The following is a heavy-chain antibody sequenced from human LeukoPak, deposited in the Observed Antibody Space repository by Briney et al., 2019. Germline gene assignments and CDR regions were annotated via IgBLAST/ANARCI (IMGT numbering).Heavy chain of an antibody. D-gene: IGHD3-22*01. J-gene: IGHJ4*02. Sequence: SQTLSLTCALSGDIVSSNSAAWNWIRQSPSRGLEWLGRTYYRSKWYNDYAVSVKSRITINPDTSKNQFSLQLNSVTPEDTAVYYCARDTGGYYDSSGYYDYWGQGTLVTVSS. CDR2: TYYRSKWYN. CDR3: ARDTGGYYDSSGYYDY. V-gene: IGHV6-1*01. CDR1: GDIVSSNSAA.